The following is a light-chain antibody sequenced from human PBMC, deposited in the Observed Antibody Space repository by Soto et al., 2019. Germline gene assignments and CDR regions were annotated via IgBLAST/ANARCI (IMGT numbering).Light chain of an antibody. CDR2: GNS. CDR3: QSYDISLSVV. V-gene: IGLV1-40*01. J-gene: IGLJ2*01. Sequence: QSVLTQPPSVSGAPGQRVTISCTGSSSNIGAGYDVHWYQQLPGTAPKLLIYGNSNRPSGVPDRFSGSKSDTSASLAITKLQAEDEADYYCQSYDISLSVVFGGGTKLTVL. CDR1: SSNIGAGYD.